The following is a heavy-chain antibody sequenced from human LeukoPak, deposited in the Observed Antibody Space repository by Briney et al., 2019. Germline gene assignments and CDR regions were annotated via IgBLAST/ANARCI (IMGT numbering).Heavy chain of an antibody. J-gene: IGHJ6*03. Sequence: GGSLRLSCAASGFTFDDYGMSWVPQAPGKGLERVSHLNWNGDSTGYADSVKGRFTISRDNGKNSLYLQMNSLRAEDTALYYCAREVATYDDYYYMDVWGKGTTVSVSS. CDR3: AREVATYDDYYYMDV. D-gene: IGHD5-12*01. V-gene: IGHV3-20*04. CDR1: GFTFDDYG. CDR2: LNWNGDST.